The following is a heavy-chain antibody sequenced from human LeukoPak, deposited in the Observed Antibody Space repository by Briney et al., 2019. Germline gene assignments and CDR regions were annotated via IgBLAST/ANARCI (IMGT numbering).Heavy chain of an antibody. CDR2: INPNSGGT. J-gene: IGHJ4*02. CDR3: ARVGSSTWYESDY. Sequence: ASVTVSCKASGYTFTGYYMHWVRQAPGQGLEWMGRINPNSGGTNYAQRFQGRVTMTRDTSISTAYMELSRLRSDDTAVYYCARVGSSTWYESDYWGQGTLVTVSS. D-gene: IGHD6-13*01. V-gene: IGHV1-2*06. CDR1: GYTFTGYY.